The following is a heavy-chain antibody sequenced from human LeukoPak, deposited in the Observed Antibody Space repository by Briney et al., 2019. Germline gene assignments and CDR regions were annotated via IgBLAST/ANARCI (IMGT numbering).Heavy chain of an antibody. CDR3: ARQGYYGSGYIDY. J-gene: IGHJ4*02. CDR1: GGSISSGSYY. CDR2: IYYRGST. Sequence: SETLSLTCTVSGGSISSGSYYWDWIRQPPGKGLEWNGSIYYRGSTYHNPALKSRVTISVDTSKNQFSLKLSSVTAADTAVYYCARQGYYGSGYIDYWGQGTLVTVSS. V-gene: IGHV4-39*01. D-gene: IGHD3-10*01.